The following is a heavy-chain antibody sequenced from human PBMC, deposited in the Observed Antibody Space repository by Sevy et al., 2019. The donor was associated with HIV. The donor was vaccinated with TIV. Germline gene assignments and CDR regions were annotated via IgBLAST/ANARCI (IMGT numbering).Heavy chain of an antibody. D-gene: IGHD3-16*01. J-gene: IGHJ6*02. V-gene: IGHV3-11*05. CDR3: ARDKAVWGYYYGMDV. CDR2: ISGISTYT. Sequence: GGSLRLSCAASGFTFSDYYMSWIRQAPGKGLEWVSYISGISTYTNYADSVKGRFTISRDNAKNSLYLQMNSLRAEDTAVYYCARDKAVWGYYYGMDVWGQGTTVTVSS. CDR1: GFTFSDYY.